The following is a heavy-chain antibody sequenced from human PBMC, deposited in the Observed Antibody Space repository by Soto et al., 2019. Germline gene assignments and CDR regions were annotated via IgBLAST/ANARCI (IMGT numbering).Heavy chain of an antibody. CDR2: IWYDGSNK. CDR3: VRRKGYVWGSYRYTGPFDY. CDR1: GFTFSSYG. Sequence: GGSLRLSCAASGFTFSSYGMHWVRQAPGKGLDWVAVIWYDGSNKYYADSVKGRFTISRDNSKNTLYLQMNSLRVEDTAVYYCVRRKGYVWGSYRYTGPFDYWGQGTLVTVSS. J-gene: IGHJ4*02. D-gene: IGHD3-16*02. V-gene: IGHV3-33*01.